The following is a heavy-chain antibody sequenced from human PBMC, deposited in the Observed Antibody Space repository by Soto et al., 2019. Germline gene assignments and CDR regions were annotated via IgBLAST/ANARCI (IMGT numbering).Heavy chain of an antibody. D-gene: IGHD3-3*01. CDR2: IYYSGST. V-gene: IGHV4-39*01. CDR1: GGSTSSSSYY. J-gene: IGHJ6*02. CDR3: ALGYDFWSGYYAPACMGS. Sequence: PSETLSLTCTVSGGSTSSSSYYWGWIRQPPGKGLEWIGSIYYSGSTYYNPSLKSRVTISVDTSKNQFSLKLSSVTAADTAVYYCALGYDFWSGYYAPACMGSWGQGTTVTVSS.